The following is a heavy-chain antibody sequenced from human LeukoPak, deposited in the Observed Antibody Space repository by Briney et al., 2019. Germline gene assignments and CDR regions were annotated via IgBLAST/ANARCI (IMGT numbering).Heavy chain of an antibody. D-gene: IGHD3-10*01. CDR1: AFTFSSYA. Sequence: GGSLRLSCAASAFTFSSYAMSWVRQAPGRGLEWVSAISGSGGSTYYADSVKGRFTISRDNSKNTLYLQMNSLRAEDTAVYYCAKAYAFMARSRNYFDYWGQGTLVTVSS. CDR2: ISGSGGST. V-gene: IGHV3-23*01. CDR3: AKAYAFMARSRNYFDY. J-gene: IGHJ4*02.